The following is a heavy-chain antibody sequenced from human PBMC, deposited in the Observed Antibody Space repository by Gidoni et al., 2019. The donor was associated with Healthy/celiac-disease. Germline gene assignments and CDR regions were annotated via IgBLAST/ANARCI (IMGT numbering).Heavy chain of an antibody. CDR1: GYTLTGYY. CDR2: INPNSGGT. Sequence: QVQLVQSGAEVKKPGASVKVSCKASGYTLTGYYMHWVRQAPGQGLEWMGWINPNSGGTNYAQKFQGWVTMTRDTSISTAYMELSRLRSDDTAVYYCARDLPYCSGGSCYYYYGMDVWGQGTTVTVSS. J-gene: IGHJ6*02. CDR3: ARDLPYCSGGSCYYYYGMDV. V-gene: IGHV1-2*04. D-gene: IGHD2-15*01.